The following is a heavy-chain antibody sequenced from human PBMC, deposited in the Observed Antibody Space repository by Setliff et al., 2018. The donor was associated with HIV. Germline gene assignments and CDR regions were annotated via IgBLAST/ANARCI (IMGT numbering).Heavy chain of an antibody. Sequence: GGSLRLSCAASGFTFSSYAMSWVRQAPGKGREWVSTIIGSVGSKYYADAGKGRFTISSDNSKNTMYLQMNSLRGEDTAVYFCAKDILCSGGSCKHFDYWGQGTLVTVSS. CDR2: IIGSVGSK. CDR3: AKDILCSGGSCKHFDY. V-gene: IGHV3-23*01. D-gene: IGHD2-15*01. J-gene: IGHJ4*02. CDR1: GFTFSSYA.